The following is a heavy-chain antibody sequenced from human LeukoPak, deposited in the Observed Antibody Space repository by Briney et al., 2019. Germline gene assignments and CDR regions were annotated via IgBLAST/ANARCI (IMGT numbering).Heavy chain of an antibody. V-gene: IGHV3-30*03. CDR1: GFTFSSYD. D-gene: IGHD3-3*01. CDR3: ASSRMTIYGVVNDAFDI. CDR2: ISSDGSNK. Sequence: PGGSLRLSCAASGFTFSSYDMHWVRQAPGKGLEWVAAISSDGSNKYSEHGRFTISRDNSKNTLYLQMISLRAEDTAVYYCASSRMTIYGVVNDAFDIWGQGTMVTVSS. J-gene: IGHJ3*02.